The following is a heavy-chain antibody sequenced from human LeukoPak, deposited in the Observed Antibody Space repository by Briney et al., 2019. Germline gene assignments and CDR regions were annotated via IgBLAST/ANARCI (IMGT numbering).Heavy chain of an antibody. CDR2: ISSSSSYI. J-gene: IGHJ6*04. V-gene: IGHV3-21*01. D-gene: IGHD5-24*01. CDR3: AREESSQLNGTDV. Sequence: GGSLRLSCAASGFTFSSYSMNWVRQAPGKGLEWVSSISSSSSYIYYADSVKGRFTISRDNAKNSLYLQMNSLRAEDTAVYYCAREESSQLNGTDVWGKGTTVTVSS. CDR1: GFTFSSYS.